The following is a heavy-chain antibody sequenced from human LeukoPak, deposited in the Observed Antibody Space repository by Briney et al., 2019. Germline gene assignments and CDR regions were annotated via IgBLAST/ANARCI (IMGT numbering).Heavy chain of an antibody. V-gene: IGHV4-59*01. CDR3: ARGDTTVTTSAFDY. Sequence: SETLSLTCSVSGGSISTYSWTWIRQPPGKGLEWIGYIFYSGSTSYNPSLKSRVTISVDTSENQFSLKLSSVTAADTAVYYCARGDTTVTTSAFDYWGQGTLVTVSS. CDR1: GGSISTYS. D-gene: IGHD4-17*01. CDR2: IFYSGST. J-gene: IGHJ4*02.